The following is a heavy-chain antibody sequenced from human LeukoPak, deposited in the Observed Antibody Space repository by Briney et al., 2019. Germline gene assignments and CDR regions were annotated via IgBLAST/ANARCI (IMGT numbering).Heavy chain of an antibody. V-gene: IGHV6-1*01. Sequence: SQTLSLTFAISGDSVSSNSAAWNWIRQSPSRGLEWLGRTYYRSKWYNDYAVSVKGRITINPDTSKNQFSLQLNSVTPEDTAVYYCARGLWFGELPPSGMDVWGKGTTVTVSS. CDR2: TYYRSKWYN. CDR1: GDSVSSNSAA. CDR3: ARGLWFGELPPSGMDV. J-gene: IGHJ6*04. D-gene: IGHD3-10*01.